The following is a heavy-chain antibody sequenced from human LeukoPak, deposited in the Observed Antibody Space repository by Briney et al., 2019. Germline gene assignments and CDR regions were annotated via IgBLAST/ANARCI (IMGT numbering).Heavy chain of an antibody. CDR3: AKGDPYGSGSYPVDY. D-gene: IGHD3-10*01. Sequence: GGSLRLSCAAPGFTFSRYGMHWVRQASGKRLEWVALISYDGSNKYYADSVKGRFTISRDNSKNTLYLQMNSLRPEDTAVYHCAKGDPYGSGSYPVDYWGQGTLVTVSS. CDR1: GFTFSRYG. V-gene: IGHV3-30*18. J-gene: IGHJ4*02. CDR2: ISYDGSNK.